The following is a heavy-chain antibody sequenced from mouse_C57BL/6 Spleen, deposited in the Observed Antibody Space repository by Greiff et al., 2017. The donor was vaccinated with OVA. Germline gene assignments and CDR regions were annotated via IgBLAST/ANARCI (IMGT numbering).Heavy chain of an antibody. V-gene: IGHV1-80*01. CDR3: ARGGDDGYSLFAY. J-gene: IGHJ3*01. CDR1: GYAFSSYW. CDR2: IYPGDGDT. D-gene: IGHD2-3*01. Sequence: VQLQQSGAELVKPGASVKISCKASGYAFSSYWMNWVKQRPGKGLEWIGQIYPGDGDTNSNGKFKGKATLTADKSSSTAYMQLSSLTSEDSAVYFCARGGDDGYSLFAYWGQGTLVTVSA.